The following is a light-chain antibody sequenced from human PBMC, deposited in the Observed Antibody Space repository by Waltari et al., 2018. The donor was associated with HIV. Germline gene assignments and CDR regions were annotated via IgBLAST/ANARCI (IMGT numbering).Light chain of an antibody. CDR1: ELGDKY. J-gene: IGLJ2*01. V-gene: IGLV3-1*01. Sequence: SYEVTQPPSVAVSPGQTASITCSGYELGDKYTCWYQQKPGQSPLLVIYQDNKRPSGIPERFSGSSFGHTATLTISGTLPMDEADYYCQAWGSTTSGVFGRGTKLTVL. CDR2: QDN. CDR3: QAWGSTTSGV.